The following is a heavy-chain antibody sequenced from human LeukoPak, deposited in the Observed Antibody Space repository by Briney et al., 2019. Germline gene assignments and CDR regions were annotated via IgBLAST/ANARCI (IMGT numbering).Heavy chain of an antibody. D-gene: IGHD5-24*01. CDR3: ARNPPGYNECAFDS. CDR2: IYWNDVK. V-gene: IGHV2-5*01. Sequence: ESGPTLVNPTQTLALTCTFSGFSLTDNRVAVGWIRQPPGKALEWLALIYWNDVKRYSPSLKSRLTLTKDTSRNQVVLTMTNVVPVDTATYYCARNPPGYNECAFDSWGQGTTVTVSS. J-gene: IGHJ4*03. CDR1: GFSLTDNRVA.